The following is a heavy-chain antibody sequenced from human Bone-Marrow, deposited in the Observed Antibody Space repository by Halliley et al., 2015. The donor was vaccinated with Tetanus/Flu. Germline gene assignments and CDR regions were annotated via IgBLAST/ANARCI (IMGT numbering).Heavy chain of an antibody. CDR3: ARILPPSMSTDS. V-gene: IGHV4-59*01. CDR2: IHYTGDT. D-gene: IGHD2-2*01. CDR1: GVSLSPYF. Sequence: TLSLTCAVSGVSLSPYFWSWIRQPPGKGLEWLGHIHYTGDTSYKASLKGRITMSVDTSRDQFSLKLTSVTAPDAALYYCARILPPSMSTDSWGQGLLVSVAS. J-gene: IGHJ5*01.